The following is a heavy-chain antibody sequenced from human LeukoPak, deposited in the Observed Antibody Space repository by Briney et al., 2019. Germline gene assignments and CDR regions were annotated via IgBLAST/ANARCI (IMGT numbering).Heavy chain of an antibody. J-gene: IGHJ6*02. CDR3: ARAHLVAARPGYFYYGMDV. Sequence: ASVKVSCKASGYTFTGYYMHWVGQAPGQGLEWMGWINPNSGGTNYAQKFQGRVTMTRDTSISTAYMELSRLRSDDTAVYYCARAHLVAARPGYFYYGMDVWGPGTTVTVSS. CDR2: INPNSGGT. CDR1: GYTFTGYY. V-gene: IGHV1-2*02. D-gene: IGHD6-6*01.